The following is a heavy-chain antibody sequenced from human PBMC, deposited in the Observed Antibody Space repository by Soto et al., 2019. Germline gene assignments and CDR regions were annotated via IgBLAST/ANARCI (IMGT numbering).Heavy chain of an antibody. D-gene: IGHD2-2*02. Sequence: QVQLQESGPGLVKPSETLSLTCTVSGGSISNYYWSWVRQPAGKGLEWIGRIYSSGSTNYSPSLKSRLTISLGTSKNQFSLQLSSVTAADTAVYYCARVGCSVTTCYTRGMDVWGQGTTVTVSS. CDR3: ARVGCSVTTCYTRGMDV. J-gene: IGHJ6*02. CDR1: GGSISNYY. CDR2: IYSSGST. V-gene: IGHV4-4*07.